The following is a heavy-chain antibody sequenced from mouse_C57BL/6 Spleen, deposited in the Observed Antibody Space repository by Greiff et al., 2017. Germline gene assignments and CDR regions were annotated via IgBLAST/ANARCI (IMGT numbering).Heavy chain of an antibody. D-gene: IGHD2-3*01. Sequence: EVKVVESGGGLVKPGGSLKLSCAASGFTFSDYGMHWVRQAPEKGLEWVAYISSGSSTIYYADTVKGRFTISRDNDKNTLFLQMTSLRSEDTAMYYCASLYDGYHYAMDYWGQGTSVTVSS. CDR1: GFTFSDYG. V-gene: IGHV5-17*01. J-gene: IGHJ4*01. CDR2: ISSGSSTI. CDR3: ASLYDGYHYAMDY.